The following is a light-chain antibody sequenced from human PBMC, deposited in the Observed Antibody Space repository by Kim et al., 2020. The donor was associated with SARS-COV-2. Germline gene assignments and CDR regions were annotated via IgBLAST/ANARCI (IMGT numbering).Light chain of an antibody. CDR1: QTISSY. Sequence: DIQMTQSPSSLSASVGERVTITCQASQTISSYLNWYQQKPGKVPKLLIHAASNLQSGVPSRFSGSGSGTDFTLTISSLQPEDFATYYCQQSYTIPLTFGGGTKVDIK. J-gene: IGKJ4*01. CDR2: AAS. CDR3: QQSYTIPLT. V-gene: IGKV1-39*01.